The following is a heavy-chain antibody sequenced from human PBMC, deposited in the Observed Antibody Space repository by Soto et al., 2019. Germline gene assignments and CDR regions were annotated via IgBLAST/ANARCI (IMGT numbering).Heavy chain of an antibody. V-gene: IGHV3-48*01. Sequence: GGSLRLSCAASGFTFSSYSMNWVRQAPGKGLEWVSYISSSSSTIYYADSVKGRFTISRDNAKNSLYLQINSLRAEDTAVYYCARETEKWLAYYFDYWGQGTLVTVSS. CDR2: ISSSSSTI. D-gene: IGHD6-19*01. CDR1: GFTFSSYS. CDR3: ARETEKWLAYYFDY. J-gene: IGHJ4*02.